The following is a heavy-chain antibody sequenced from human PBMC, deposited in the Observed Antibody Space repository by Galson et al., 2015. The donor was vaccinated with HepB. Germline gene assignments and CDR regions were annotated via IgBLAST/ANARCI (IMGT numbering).Heavy chain of an antibody. CDR3: ARGPDIVVVVAATVTYYYYGMDV. CDR2: IIPILGIA. CDR1: GGTFSSYA. J-gene: IGHJ6*02. D-gene: IGHD2-15*01. V-gene: IGHV1-69*04. Sequence: SVKVSCKASGGTFSSYAISWVRQAPGQGLEWMGRIIPILGIANYAQKFQGRVTITADKSTSTAYMELSSLRSEDTAVYYCARGPDIVVVVAATVTYYYYGMDVWGQGTTVTVSS.